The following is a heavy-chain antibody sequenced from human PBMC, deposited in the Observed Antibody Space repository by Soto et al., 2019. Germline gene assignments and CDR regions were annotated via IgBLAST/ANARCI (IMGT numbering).Heavy chain of an antibody. V-gene: IGHV4-30-2*01. Sequence: SETLSLTCAVSGGSISSGGYSWSWIRQPPGKGLEWIGYIYHSGSTYYNPSLKSRFTISRDNSKNTLYLQMNSLRAEDTTVYYCARDRYSYYDFWSGSLPYYYFGMDVWGQGTTVTVSS. CDR3: ARDRYSYYDFWSGSLPYYYFGMDV. J-gene: IGHJ6*02. CDR1: GGSISSGGYS. CDR2: IYHSGST. D-gene: IGHD3-3*01.